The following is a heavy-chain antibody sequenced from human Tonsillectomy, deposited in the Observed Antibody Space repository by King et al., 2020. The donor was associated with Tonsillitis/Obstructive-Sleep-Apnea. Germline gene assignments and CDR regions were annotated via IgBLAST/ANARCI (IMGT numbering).Heavy chain of an antibody. V-gene: IGHV4-31*03. CDR3: ASLTTTYSSSWFFDY. CDR1: GGSISSGGNY. CDR2: MYYSGST. D-gene: IGHD6-13*01. Sequence: VQLQESGPGLVKPSQTLSLTCTVSGGSISSGGNYWSWIRQHPGKGLEWIGYMYYSGSTYYSPSLKSRVTISVDTSKNQFSLKMNSVTVADMAVYYCASLTTTYSSSWFFDYWGQGTLVTVSS. J-gene: IGHJ4*02.